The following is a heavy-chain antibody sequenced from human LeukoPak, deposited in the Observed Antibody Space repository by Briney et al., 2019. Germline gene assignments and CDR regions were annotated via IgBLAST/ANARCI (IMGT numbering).Heavy chain of an antibody. CDR3: ARALWFGEFYYYGMDV. J-gene: IGHJ6*04. Sequence: SQTLSLTCTVSGGSISSGDYYWSWIRQPPGKGLEWIGYIYYSGSTYYNPSLKSRVTISVDTSKNQFSLKLSSVTAADTAVYYCARALWFGEFYYYGMDVWGKGTTVTVSS. V-gene: IGHV4-30-4*01. D-gene: IGHD3-10*01. CDR2: IYYSGST. CDR1: GGSISSGDYY.